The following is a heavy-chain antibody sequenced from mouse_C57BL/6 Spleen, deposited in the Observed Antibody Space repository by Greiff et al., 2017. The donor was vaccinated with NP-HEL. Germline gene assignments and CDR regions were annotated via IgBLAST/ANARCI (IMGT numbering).Heavy chain of an antibody. D-gene: IGHD2-1*01. CDR3: TRYGNYVDY. CDR1: GYSFTGYY. CDR2: VNPTTGDT. V-gene: IGHV1-42*01. Sequence: VHVKQSGPELVKPGASVKISCKASGYSFTGYYMNWVKQSPERSLEWIGRVNPTTGDTTYNQKFKAKATLTVDKSSSTAYMQLKSLTSEDSAVYYCTRYGNYVDYWGQGTTLTVSS. J-gene: IGHJ2*01.